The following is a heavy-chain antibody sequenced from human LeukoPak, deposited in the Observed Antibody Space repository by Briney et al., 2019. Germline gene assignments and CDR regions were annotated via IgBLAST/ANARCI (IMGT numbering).Heavy chain of an antibody. CDR1: GGTFSSYA. D-gene: IGHD6-13*01. J-gene: IGHJ4*02. Sequence: ASVKVSCKASGGTFSSYAISWVRQAPGQGLEWMGGIIPIFGTANYAQKFQGRVTITADESTSTAYMELRSLRSDDTAVYYCARDEVGQQLGNWGQGTLVTVSS. CDR2: IIPIFGTA. CDR3: ARDEVGQQLGN. V-gene: IGHV1-69*13.